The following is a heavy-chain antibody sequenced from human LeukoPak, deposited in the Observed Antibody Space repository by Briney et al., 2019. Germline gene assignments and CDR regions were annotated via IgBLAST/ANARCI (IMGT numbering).Heavy chain of an antibody. J-gene: IGHJ4*02. Sequence: SETLSLTCTVAGGSISSHYWSWIRQPPGKGLEWIGYIYYSGSTNYNPSLKSRVTISVDTSKSQFSLKLSSVTAADTAVYYCAREGSGLHKPLYFDYWGQGTLVTVSS. V-gene: IGHV4-59*11. D-gene: IGHD3-10*01. CDR2: IYYSGST. CDR1: GGSISSHY. CDR3: AREGSGLHKPLYFDY.